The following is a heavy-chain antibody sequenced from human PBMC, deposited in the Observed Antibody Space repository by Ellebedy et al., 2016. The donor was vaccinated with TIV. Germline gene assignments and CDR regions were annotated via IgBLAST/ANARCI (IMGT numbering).Heavy chain of an antibody. CDR3: ARRSTPLDGQHWFDL. J-gene: IGHJ5*02. CDR2: LYFGDSQT. CDR1: GFSSSGYW. Sequence: PGGSLSLSCKASGFSSSGYWIGWVRQMPGKGLEWMGTLYFGDSQTRYRPSFQGQVTISVDKSTSTAYLQGSSLRASDTAMYYCARRSTPLDGQHWFDLWGQGTLVTVSS. D-gene: IGHD2-2*01. V-gene: IGHV5-51*01.